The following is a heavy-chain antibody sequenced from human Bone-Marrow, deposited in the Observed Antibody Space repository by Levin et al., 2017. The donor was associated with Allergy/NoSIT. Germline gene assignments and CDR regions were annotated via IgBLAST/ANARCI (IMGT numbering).Heavy chain of an antibody. Sequence: PGGSLRLSCAASGFSFSDFALHWVRQAPGKGLEWLAVLSYDGTNEFYAKSVKGRFTISRDNSKNMLFLRMNSLSAEDTAVYYCARDLFSYDDTLTGYFPGIHWGQGTLVTVSS. D-gene: IGHD3-9*01. CDR2: LSYDGTNE. V-gene: IGHV3-30-3*01. CDR3: ARDLFSYDDTLTGYFPGIH. CDR1: GFSFSDFA. J-gene: IGHJ4*02.